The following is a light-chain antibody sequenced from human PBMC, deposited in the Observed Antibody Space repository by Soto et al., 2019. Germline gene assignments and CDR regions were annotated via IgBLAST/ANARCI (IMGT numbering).Light chain of an antibody. V-gene: IGLV4-60*02. CDR2: LEGSGSY. Sequence: QSVLTQSSSASASLGSSVKLTCTLSSGHSSYIIAWHQQQPGKAPRYLMKLEGSGSYNKGSGVPDRFSGSSSGADRYLTISNLQFEVEADYYCETWDSNTHVFGGGTNLTVL. CDR1: SGHSSYI. CDR3: ETWDSNTHV. J-gene: IGLJ3*02.